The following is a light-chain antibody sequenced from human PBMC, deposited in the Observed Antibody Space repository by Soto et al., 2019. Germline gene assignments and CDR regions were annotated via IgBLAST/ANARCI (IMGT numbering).Light chain of an antibody. Sequence: QSVLTQPASVYGSPGQSITISCTGTSSDVGSYNLVSWYQQHPGKAPKVMIYEVSKRPSGVSNRFSGSKSGNTASLTISGLQAEDEADYYCCSYGGSYVFGPGTKVTVL. CDR2: EVS. J-gene: IGLJ1*01. CDR1: SSDVGSYNL. CDR3: CSYGGSYV. V-gene: IGLV2-23*02.